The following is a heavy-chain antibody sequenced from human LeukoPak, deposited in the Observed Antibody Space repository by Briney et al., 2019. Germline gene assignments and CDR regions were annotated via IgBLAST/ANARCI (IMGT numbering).Heavy chain of an antibody. V-gene: IGHV3-30*04. CDR1: GFTFSSYA. CDR3: ARAVPAPGTPENAFDI. CDR2: ISRDGTET. J-gene: IGHJ3*02. D-gene: IGHD6-13*01. Sequence: PGGSLRLSCAASGFTFSSYAMHWVRQAPGKGLEWVAVISRDGTETYYGDSVKGRFTISRDNSENTLYLQMNSLGAEDTASFYCARAVPAPGTPENAFDIWGQGTMVTVSS.